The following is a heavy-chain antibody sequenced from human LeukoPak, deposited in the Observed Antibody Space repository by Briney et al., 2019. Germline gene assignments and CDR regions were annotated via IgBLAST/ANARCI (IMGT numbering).Heavy chain of an antibody. Sequence: GASVTVSCKSSVYTFTGYYMHWVRQAPGQGLEWMGWINPNSGGTNYAQKFQGRVTMTRDTSISTAYMELSRLRSDDTAVYYCARDSGGLAALDYWGQGTLVTVSS. J-gene: IGHJ4*02. CDR3: ARDSGGLAALDY. V-gene: IGHV1-2*02. CDR2: INPNSGGT. CDR1: VYTFTGYY. D-gene: IGHD6-19*01.